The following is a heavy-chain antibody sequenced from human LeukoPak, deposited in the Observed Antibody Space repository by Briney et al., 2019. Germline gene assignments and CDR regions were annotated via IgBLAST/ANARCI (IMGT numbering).Heavy chain of an antibody. J-gene: IGHJ4*02. D-gene: IGHD1-26*01. V-gene: IGHV4-59*08. CDR1: GGSISSYY. CDR3: ASTDSGTYRHYFDY. CDR2: IYYTGSA. Sequence: SETLSLTCTFSGGSISSYYWSWIRQPPGKGLEWIGYIYYTGSANYNPSLESRVTISVDTSKNQFSLKLNSVTAADTAVYFCASTDSGTYRHYFDYWGQGTLVTVSS.